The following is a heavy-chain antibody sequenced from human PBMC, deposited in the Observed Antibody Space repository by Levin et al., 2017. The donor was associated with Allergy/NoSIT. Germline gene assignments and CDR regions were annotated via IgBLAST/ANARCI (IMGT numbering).Heavy chain of an antibody. CDR1: GYTFTDYE. V-gene: IGHV1-3*01. CDR3: ARLASYYFDGSGYHDAFDI. Sequence: ASVKVSCKASGYTFTDYELHWVRQAPGQRFEWMGWINAGNGNTKYSQKFQGRVTITRDTSASTAYMELSSLRSEDTAVYYCARLASYYFDGSGYHDAFDIWGQGTMVTVYS. D-gene: IGHD3-22*01. J-gene: IGHJ3*02. CDR2: INAGNGNT.